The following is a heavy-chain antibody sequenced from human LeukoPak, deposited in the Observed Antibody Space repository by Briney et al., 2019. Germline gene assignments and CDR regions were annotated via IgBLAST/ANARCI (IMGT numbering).Heavy chain of an antibody. V-gene: IGHV1-69*05. CDR1: GGTFSSYA. Sequence: SVKVSCKASGGTFSSYAISWVRQAPGQGLEWMGGITPIFGTANYAQKFQGRVTITTDESTSTAYMELSSLRSEDTAVYYCARDRTVTTYYYYYGMDVWGQGTTVTVSS. CDR3: ARDRTVTTYYYYYGMDV. D-gene: IGHD4-17*01. J-gene: IGHJ6*02. CDR2: ITPIFGTA.